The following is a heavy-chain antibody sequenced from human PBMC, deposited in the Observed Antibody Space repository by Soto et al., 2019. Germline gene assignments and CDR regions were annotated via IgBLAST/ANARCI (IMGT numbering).Heavy chain of an antibody. CDR2: IYHSGST. D-gene: IGHD4-4*01. V-gene: IGHV4-30-2*01. Sequence: QLQLQESGSGLVKPSQTLSLTCAVSGGSISSVGYSWSWIGQPPGKGLEGIGYIYHSGSTYYNPSLKSRVTISVDRSKNQFSLNLSSVTAADTAVYYCARGMTTVTTYDYWGQGTLVTVSS. J-gene: IGHJ4*02. CDR1: GGSISSVGYS. CDR3: ARGMTTVTTYDY.